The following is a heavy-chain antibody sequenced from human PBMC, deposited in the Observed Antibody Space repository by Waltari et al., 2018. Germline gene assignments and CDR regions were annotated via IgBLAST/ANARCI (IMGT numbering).Heavy chain of an antibody. CDR2: IDPEDGET. CDR3: APLPGGSGQTFDY. V-gene: IGHV1-69-2*01. D-gene: IGHD3-10*01. J-gene: IGHJ4*02. Sequence: EVQLVQSGAEVQKPGATVTISCKASGYTFIDYCMHWVQQAPGKGLEWVGRIDPEDGETVYAEKFQGRVTITADTSTDTSYLELSSLRSDDTAVYYCAPLPGGSGQTFDYWGQGTLLTVSS. CDR1: GYTFIDYC.